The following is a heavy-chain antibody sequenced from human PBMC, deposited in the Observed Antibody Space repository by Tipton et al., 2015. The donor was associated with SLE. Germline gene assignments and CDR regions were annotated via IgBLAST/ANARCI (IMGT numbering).Heavy chain of an antibody. Sequence: SLRLSCAASGFTFKNYAMHWVRRVPGKGLEWVSGIGWNSGSIGYVDSVKGRFTISRDNAKDSLYLQMNSLRVEDTALYYCARDRGGLVDTGMIEYWGQGTLVTVSS. CDR3: ARDRGGLVDTGMIEY. D-gene: IGHD5-18*01. J-gene: IGHJ4*02. CDR1: GFTFKNYA. V-gene: IGHV3-9*01. CDR2: IGWNSGSI.